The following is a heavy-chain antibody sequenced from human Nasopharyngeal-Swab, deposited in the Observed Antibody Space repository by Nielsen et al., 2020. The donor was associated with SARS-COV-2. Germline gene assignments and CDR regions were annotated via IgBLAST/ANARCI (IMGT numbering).Heavy chain of an antibody. J-gene: IGHJ6*03. D-gene: IGHD1-26*01. V-gene: IGHV3-30*18. Sequence: WIRQPPGKGLEWVAVISYDGSNKYYADSVKGRFTISRDNSKNTLYLQMNSLRAEGTAVYYCAKAALIGNYFYYYYYMDVWGKGTTVTVSS. CDR2: ISYDGSNK. CDR3: AKAALIGNYFYYYYYMDV.